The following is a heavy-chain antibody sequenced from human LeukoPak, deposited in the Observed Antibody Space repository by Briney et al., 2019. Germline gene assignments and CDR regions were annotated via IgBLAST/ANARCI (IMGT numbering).Heavy chain of an antibody. D-gene: IGHD6-19*01. Sequence: PGGSLRLSCAASGFTFSSYAMEWGRQAPGKGLEWVAVISYDGSKKYYADSVKGRFTTSRDNSKNTLYLQMNSLIAEDTAVYYCARDPSAGSFDYWGQGTLVTVSS. V-gene: IGHV3-30*04. CDR3: ARDPSAGSFDY. CDR1: GFTFSSYA. J-gene: IGHJ4*02. CDR2: ISYDGSKK.